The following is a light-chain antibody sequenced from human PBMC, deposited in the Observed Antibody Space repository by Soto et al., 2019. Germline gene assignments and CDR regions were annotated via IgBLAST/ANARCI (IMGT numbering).Light chain of an antibody. V-gene: IGKV3-15*01. CDR2: GAS. CDR1: QSVSSN. J-gene: IGKJ1*01. CDR3: QQYNNWWT. Sequence: EIVMTQSPATLCVSPGERATLSCRASQSVSSNLAWYQQKPGQAPRLLIYGASTRATGIPARFSGSGSGTEFILTIRSLQSEDFAVYYCQQYNNWWTFGQGTKVEIK.